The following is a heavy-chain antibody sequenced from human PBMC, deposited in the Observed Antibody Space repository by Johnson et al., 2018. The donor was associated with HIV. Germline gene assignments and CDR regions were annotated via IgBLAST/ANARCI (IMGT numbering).Heavy chain of an antibody. V-gene: IGHV3-30*18. D-gene: IGHD2-21*02. CDR3: AKDKAVVTALYDAFDI. J-gene: IGHJ3*02. Sequence: QVQLVDSGGGVVQPGRSLRLSCAASGFTFSSYGMHWVRQAPGKGLEWVAVISYDGSNKYYADSVKGRFTISRDNSKNTLYLQMNSLRVEDTAVYYCAKDKAVVTALYDAFDIWGQGTMVTVSS. CDR1: GFTFSSYG. CDR2: ISYDGSNK.